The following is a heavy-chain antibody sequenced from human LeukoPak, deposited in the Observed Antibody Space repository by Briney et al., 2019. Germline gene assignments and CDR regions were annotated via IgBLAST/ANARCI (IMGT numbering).Heavy chain of an antibody. CDR3: TRINYG. Sequence: GGSLRLSCAASGFTFSSYWMHWVRQAPGEGLMWVSRINSDGSTTSYADSVKGRFTISRDNAKNTLYLQMNSLRVEDTAVYYCTRINYGWGQGTLVTVSS. CDR1: GFTFSSYW. CDR2: INSDGSTT. V-gene: IGHV3-74*01. D-gene: IGHD3-16*01. J-gene: IGHJ4*02.